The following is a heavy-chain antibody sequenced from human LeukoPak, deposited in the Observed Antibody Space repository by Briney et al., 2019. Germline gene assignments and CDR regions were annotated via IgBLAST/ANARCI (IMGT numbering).Heavy chain of an antibody. V-gene: IGHV3-48*01. J-gene: IGHJ4*02. Sequence: PGGSLRLSCAASGFTFSSYSMNWVRQAPGKGLEWVSYISSSSSTIYYADSVKGRFTISRDNAKNSLYLQMNSLRAEDTAVYYCARDHIVVVTAIDYWGQGTLVTVSS. CDR1: GFTFSSYS. D-gene: IGHD2-21*02. CDR3: ARDHIVVVTAIDY. CDR2: ISSSSSTI.